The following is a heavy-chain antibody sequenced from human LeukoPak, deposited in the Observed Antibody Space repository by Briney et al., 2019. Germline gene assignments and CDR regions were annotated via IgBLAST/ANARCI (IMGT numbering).Heavy chain of an antibody. CDR3: ARDRGDYGDSFDAFDI. D-gene: IGHD4-17*01. J-gene: IGHJ3*02. CDR2: IWYDGSNK. Sequence: QPGRSLRLSCAASGFTFSSYGMHWVRQAPGKGLEWVAVIWYDGSNKYYADSVKGRFTISRDNSKNTLYLQMNSLRAEDTAVYYCARDRGDYGDSFDAFDIWGQGTMVTVSS. CDR1: GFTFSSYG. V-gene: IGHV3-33*01.